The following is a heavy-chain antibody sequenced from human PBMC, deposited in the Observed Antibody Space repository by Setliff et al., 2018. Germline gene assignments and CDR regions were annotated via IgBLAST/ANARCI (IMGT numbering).Heavy chain of an antibody. J-gene: IGHJ2*01. CDR2: IIPVSGVA. Sequence: SVKVSCKASGGTFSSYYITRVRQAPGQGLQWMGRIIPVSGVANYAQKFRGRVTFSADISTGTVFMDLSSLDSEDTAVYYCARVNRGGYHSIYWSFDLWGRGTLVTVSS. CDR1: GGTFSSYY. V-gene: IGHV1-69*04. CDR3: ARVNRGGYHSIYWSFDL. D-gene: IGHD1-26*01.